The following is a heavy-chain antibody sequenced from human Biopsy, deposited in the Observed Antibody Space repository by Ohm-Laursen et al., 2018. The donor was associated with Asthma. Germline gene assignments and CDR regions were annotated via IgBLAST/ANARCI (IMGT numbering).Heavy chain of an antibody. Sequence: ASVTASRKASGYTFINYAIHWARQAPGQRLEWMGWINAGNGNTKYSQEFQGGVTITRDTSASTAYMDLSSLRSADTAVYYCARAYYDFLAGQVNDAFAIWGQGTVVTVSS. CDR1: GYTFINYA. CDR2: INAGNGNT. J-gene: IGHJ3*02. D-gene: IGHD3-9*01. V-gene: IGHV1-3*01. CDR3: ARAYYDFLAGQVNDAFAI.